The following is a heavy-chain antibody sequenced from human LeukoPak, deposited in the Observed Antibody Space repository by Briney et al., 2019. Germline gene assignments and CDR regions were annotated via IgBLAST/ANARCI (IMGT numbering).Heavy chain of an antibody. Sequence: ASVKVSCKASGYTFTGYYLYWVRQAPGQGLEWMGWINPNSGGTSSAQKFQGRVTMTRDTSISTAYMELSRLRSDDTAVYYCARGEPSGYDPFDYWGQGTLVTVSS. CDR2: INPNSGGT. CDR3: ARGEPSGYDPFDY. CDR1: GYTFTGYY. J-gene: IGHJ4*02. V-gene: IGHV1-2*02. D-gene: IGHD5-12*01.